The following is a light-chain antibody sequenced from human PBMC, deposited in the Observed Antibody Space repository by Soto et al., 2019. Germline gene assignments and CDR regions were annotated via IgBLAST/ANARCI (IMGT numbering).Light chain of an antibody. CDR2: EVS. V-gene: IGLV2-14*01. J-gene: IGLJ1*01. Sequence: QSALTQPASVSGSPGQSITISCTGTSSDVGAYNYVSWYQQHPGKAPKLMIYEVSNRPSGVSNRFSGSKSGNTASLIISGLQAEDEADYYCSSYTTTTPYVFGTGTKLTVL. CDR1: SSDVGAYNY. CDR3: SSYTTTTPYV.